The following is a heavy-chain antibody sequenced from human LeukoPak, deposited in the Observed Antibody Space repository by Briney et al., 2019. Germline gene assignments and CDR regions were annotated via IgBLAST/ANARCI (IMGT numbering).Heavy chain of an antibody. D-gene: IGHD2-15*01. CDR1: GFTFSNSA. J-gene: IGHJ6*02. CDR3: AKNLYCGGGSCYPSALGMDV. V-gene: IGHV3-23*01. CDR2: ISISGDKI. Sequence: GGSLRLSCEVSGFTFSNSAMSWVRQPPGKGLEWLSSISISGDKILYADSVKGRFTISRDNSKNTLYLQMNSLRAEDTAVYYCAKNLYCGGGSCYPSALGMDVWGQGTTVTVSS.